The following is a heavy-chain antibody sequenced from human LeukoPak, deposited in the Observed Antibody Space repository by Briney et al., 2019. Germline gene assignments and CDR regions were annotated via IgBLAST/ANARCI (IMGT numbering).Heavy chain of an antibody. CDR3: ARRDYDFWSALGAFDI. J-gene: IGHJ3*02. CDR1: GYSFSSYW. D-gene: IGHD3-3*01. V-gene: IGHV5-51*01. CDR2: IYPGDSDT. Sequence: GESLKISCKGSGYSFSSYWIGWVRQMPGKGLEWMGIIYPGDSDTRYSPSFQGQVTTSADKSISTAYLQWSSLKDSDTAMYYCARRDYDFWSALGAFDIWGKGTMVTVSS.